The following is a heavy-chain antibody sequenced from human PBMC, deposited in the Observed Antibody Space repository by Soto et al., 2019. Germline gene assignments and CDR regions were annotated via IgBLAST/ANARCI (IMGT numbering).Heavy chain of an antibody. CDR1: GGSISSSSYY. CDR3: ARINILLTGYLIDY. J-gene: IGHJ4*02. V-gene: IGHV4-39*01. Sequence: PSETLSLTCTVSGGSISSSSYYWGWIRQPPGKGLEWIGSIYYSGSTYYNPSLKSRVTISVDTSKNQFSLKLGSATAADTAVYYCARINILLTGYLIDYWGQGTLVTVSS. CDR2: IYYSGST. D-gene: IGHD3-9*01.